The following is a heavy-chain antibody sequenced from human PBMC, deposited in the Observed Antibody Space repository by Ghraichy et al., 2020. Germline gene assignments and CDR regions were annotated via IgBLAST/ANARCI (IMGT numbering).Heavy chain of an antibody. D-gene: IGHD4-17*01. J-gene: IGHJ4*02. Sequence: LSLTCAASGFTFSSYSMNWVRQAPGKGLEWVSSISSSSSYIYYADSVKGRFTISRDNAKNSLYLQMNSLRAEDTAVYYCVREHDYGDPFDYWGQGTLVTVSS. CDR1: GFTFSSYS. V-gene: IGHV3-21*01. CDR3: VREHDYGDPFDY. CDR2: ISSSSSYI.